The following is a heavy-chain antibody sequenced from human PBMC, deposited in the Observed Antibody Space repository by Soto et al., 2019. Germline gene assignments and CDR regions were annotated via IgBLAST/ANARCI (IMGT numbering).Heavy chain of an antibody. CDR3: ARGLRYDFWSGYRPYNWFDP. Sequence: SETLSLTCTVSGGSVRSGSYYWSWIRQPPGKGLEWIGYIYYSGSTNYNPSLKSRVTISVDTSKNQFSLKLSSVTAADTAVYYCARGLRYDFWSGYRPYNWFDPWGRGTLVTVSS. V-gene: IGHV4-61*01. J-gene: IGHJ5*02. CDR2: IYYSGST. CDR1: GGSVRSGSYY. D-gene: IGHD3-3*01.